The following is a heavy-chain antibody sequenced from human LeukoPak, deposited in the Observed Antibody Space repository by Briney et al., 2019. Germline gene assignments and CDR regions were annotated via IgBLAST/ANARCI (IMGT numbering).Heavy chain of an antibody. CDR3: AKQGQSSRRYDSDY. J-gene: IGHJ4*02. Sequence: GGSLRLSCAASGFTFSSYAMSWVRQAPGKGLEWVSGISGSGGSTYYVDSVKGRFTISRDNSKNTLNLQMNSLRAEDTAVYYCAKQGQSSRRYDSDYWGQGTLVTVSS. D-gene: IGHD6-19*01. V-gene: IGHV3-23*01. CDR2: ISGSGGST. CDR1: GFTFSSYA.